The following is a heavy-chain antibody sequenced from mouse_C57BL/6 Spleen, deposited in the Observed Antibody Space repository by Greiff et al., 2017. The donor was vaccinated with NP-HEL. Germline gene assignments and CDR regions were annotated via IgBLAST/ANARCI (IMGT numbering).Heavy chain of an antibody. V-gene: IGHV1-64*01. CDR2: IHPNSGST. J-gene: IGHJ4*01. CDR1: GYTFTSYW. D-gene: IGHD1-1*01. Sequence: QVQLQQPGAELVKPGASVKLSCKASGYTFTSYWMHWVKQRPGQGLEWIGMIHPNSGSTNYNEKFKSKATLTVDKSSSTAYMQLSSLTSEDSAVYYSARSLDYYGNYAMDYWGQGTSVTVSS. CDR3: ARSLDYYGNYAMDY.